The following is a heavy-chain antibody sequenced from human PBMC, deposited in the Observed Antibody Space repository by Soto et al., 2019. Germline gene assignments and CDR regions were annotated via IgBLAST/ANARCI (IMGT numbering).Heavy chain of an antibody. V-gene: IGHV4-59*01. CDR1: GGSIGSYY. CDR3: ARGSGYCSSTSCYKRDYYYYGMDV. Sequence: SETLSLTCTVSGGSIGSYYWSWIRQPPGKGLEWIGYIYYSGSTNYNPSLKSRVTISVDTSKNQFSLKLSSVTAADTAVYYCARGSGYCSSTSCYKRDYYYYGMDVWGQGXTVTVSS. D-gene: IGHD2-2*02. CDR2: IYYSGST. J-gene: IGHJ6*02.